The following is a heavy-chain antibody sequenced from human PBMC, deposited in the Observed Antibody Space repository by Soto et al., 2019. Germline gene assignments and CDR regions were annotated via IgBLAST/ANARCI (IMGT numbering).Heavy chain of an antibody. Sequence: QVQLQESGPGLVKPSETLSLTCTVSGGSISTYYWTWIRQPPGKGLEWIGHIYNSGSTNYNPSLKRRVTISVDRSKNQFSLKLSSVTTADTAVYYCAIDRGGTGYVFSAMDVWGQGTTVSVSS. CDR2: IYNSGST. CDR3: AIDRGGTGYVFSAMDV. V-gene: IGHV4-59*01. J-gene: IGHJ6*02. D-gene: IGHD5-12*01. CDR1: GGSISTYY.